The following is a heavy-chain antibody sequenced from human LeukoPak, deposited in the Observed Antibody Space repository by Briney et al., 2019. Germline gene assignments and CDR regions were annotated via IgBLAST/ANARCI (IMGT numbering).Heavy chain of an antibody. CDR1: GGSISSYY. D-gene: IGHD3-10*01. V-gene: IGHV4-59*12. CDR3: ARDAKYYYGSRTFFFYEH. Sequence: SETLSLTCTVSGGSISSYYWSWIRQPPGKGLEWIGYIYYSGSTNYNPSLKSRVTMSTDPSKNQFSLKLSSLTAADTAIYYCARDAKYYYGSRTFFFYEHWGQGTLLTVSS. J-gene: IGHJ4*02. CDR2: IYYSGST.